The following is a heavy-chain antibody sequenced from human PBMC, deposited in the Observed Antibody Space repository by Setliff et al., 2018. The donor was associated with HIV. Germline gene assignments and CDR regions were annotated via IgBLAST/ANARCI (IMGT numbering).Heavy chain of an antibody. CDR3: ARVLVARNYYYYGMDV. Sequence: SVKVSCRASGGTFSSYAISWVRQAPGQGLEWMGGIIPIFGTANYAQKFQGRVTITTDESTSTAYMELSSLRSEDTAVYYCARVLVARNYYYYGMDVWGQGTTVTVSS. CDR1: GGTFSSYA. J-gene: IGHJ6*02. V-gene: IGHV1-69*05. CDR2: IIPIFGTA. D-gene: IGHD5-12*01.